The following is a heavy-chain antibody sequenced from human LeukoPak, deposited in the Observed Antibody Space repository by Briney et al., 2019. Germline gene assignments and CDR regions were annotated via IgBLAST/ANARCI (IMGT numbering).Heavy chain of an antibody. CDR3: ARTYDILTGQYFQH. V-gene: IGHV4-59*08. D-gene: IGHD3-9*01. CDR1: GGSISSYY. J-gene: IGHJ1*01. Sequence: SETLSLTCTVSGGSISSYYWSWIRQPPGKGPEWIGYIYYSGSTNYNPSLKSRVTISVDTSKNQFSLKLSSVTAADTAVYYCARTYDILTGQYFQHWGQGTLVTVSS. CDR2: IYYSGST.